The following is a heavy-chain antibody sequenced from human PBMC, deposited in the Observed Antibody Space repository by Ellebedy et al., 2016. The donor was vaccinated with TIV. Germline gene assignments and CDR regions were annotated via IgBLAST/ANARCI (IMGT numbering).Heavy chain of an antibody. J-gene: IGHJ4*02. D-gene: IGHD6-19*01. CDR2: NYYSGST. CDR3: ARAGGSSGWYRDLDPGYFDY. V-gene: IGHV4-61*08. CDR1: GGSTSRGGYY. Sequence: MPSETLSLTCTVSGGSTSRGGYYWSWIRQPPGKGLEWIGYNYYSGSTNYNPSLKSRVTISVDTSKNQFSLKLSSVTAADTAVYYCARAGGSSGWYRDLDPGYFDYWGQGTLVTVSS.